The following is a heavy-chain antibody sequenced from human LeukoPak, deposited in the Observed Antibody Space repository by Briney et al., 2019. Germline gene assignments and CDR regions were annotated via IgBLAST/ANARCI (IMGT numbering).Heavy chain of an antibody. D-gene: IGHD3-22*01. CDR2: ISGSGGST. V-gene: IGHV3-23*01. CDR3: ARDSQWLLPDTNFDY. Sequence: GASLRLSCAASGFTFSSYAMSWVRQAPGKGLEWVSAISGSGGSTYYADSVKGRFTISRDNSKNTLYLQMNSLRAEDTAVYYCARDSQWLLPDTNFDYWGQGTLVTVSS. CDR1: GFTFSSYA. J-gene: IGHJ4*02.